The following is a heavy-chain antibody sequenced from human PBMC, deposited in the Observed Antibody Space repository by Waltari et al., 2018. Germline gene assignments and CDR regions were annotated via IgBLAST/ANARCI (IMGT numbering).Heavy chain of an antibody. CDR1: GGSICSGGYH. CDR3: ARDHGFGELDYFDY. D-gene: IGHD3-10*01. Sequence: QVQLQESGPVLVKPSQTLSLTCTVSGGSICSGGYHWTWIRQHPGKGLEWIGYISYSGSTYYNPSLKSRVTISVDTSKNQFSLKLSSVTAADTAVYYCARDHGFGELDYFDYWGQGTLVTVSS. V-gene: IGHV4-31*03. J-gene: IGHJ4*02. CDR2: ISYSGST.